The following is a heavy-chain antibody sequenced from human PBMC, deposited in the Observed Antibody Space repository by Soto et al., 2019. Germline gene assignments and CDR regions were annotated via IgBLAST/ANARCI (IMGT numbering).Heavy chain of an antibody. Sequence: GESLKISCAASGFVFRVYWMSWVRQAPGKGLEWVANIKEDGSEANYVDSVKGRFAVSRDKDTLYLQLNSLTPEDTAVYYCARSRRQWFGGTLSYYFDFWGHGTLVTVPQ. CDR1: GFVFRVYW. V-gene: IGHV3-7*01. D-gene: IGHD3-10*01. J-gene: IGHJ4*01. CDR3: ARSRRQWFGGTLSYYFDF. CDR2: IKEDGSEA.